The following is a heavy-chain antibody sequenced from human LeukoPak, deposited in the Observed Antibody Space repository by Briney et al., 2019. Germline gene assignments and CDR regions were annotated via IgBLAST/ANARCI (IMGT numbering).Heavy chain of an antibody. V-gene: IGHV4-34*01. Sequence: PSETLSLTCAVYGGSFSGCYWRWIRQPPGKGLEWIGEINHSRSTNYNPSLKSRVTISVDTSKNQFSLKLITVTAADTAVYYCARDKAATIKGFDYWGQGTLVTVSS. CDR2: INHSRST. CDR1: GGSFSGCY. D-gene: IGHD5-12*01. J-gene: IGHJ4*02. CDR3: ARDKAATIKGFDY.